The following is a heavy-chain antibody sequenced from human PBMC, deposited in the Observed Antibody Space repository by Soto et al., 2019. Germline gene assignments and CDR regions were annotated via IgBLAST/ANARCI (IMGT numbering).Heavy chain of an antibody. D-gene: IGHD1-26*01. J-gene: IGHJ6*02. Sequence: GGSLRLSCAASGFTFSSYGMHWVRQAPGKGLEWVAVISYDGSNKYYADPMKGRFTISRDNSKNTLYLQMNSLRAEDTAVYYCAKDFLVDRWEPTNYYYYYGMDVWGQGTTVTVSS. CDR1: GFTFSSYG. CDR3: AKDFLVDRWEPTNYYYYYGMDV. CDR2: ISYDGSNK. V-gene: IGHV3-30*18.